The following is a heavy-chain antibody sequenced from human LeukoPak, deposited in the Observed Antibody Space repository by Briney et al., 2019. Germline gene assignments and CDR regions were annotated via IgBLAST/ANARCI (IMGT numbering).Heavy chain of an antibody. CDR1: GFTVSSNY. V-gene: IGHV3-53*01. J-gene: IGHJ4*02. Sequence: PGRSLRLSCAASGFTVSSNYMTWVRQAPGKGLEWVSLIYSGGSTYYADSVKGRFTIFRDNSKNTLYLQMNSLRAEDTAVYYCARAWPFDYWGQGTLVTVSS. CDR3: ARAWPFDY. CDR2: IYSGGST.